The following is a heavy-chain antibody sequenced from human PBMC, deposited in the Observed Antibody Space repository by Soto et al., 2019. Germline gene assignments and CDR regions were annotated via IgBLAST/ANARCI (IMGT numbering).Heavy chain of an antibody. V-gene: IGHV3-33*08. J-gene: IGHJ4*02. D-gene: IGHD7-27*01. CDR1: GFTFRNSW. Sequence: GGSLRLSCAASGFTFRNSWMHWVRQAPGKGLEWVAVIWYDGSNKYYADSVKGRFTISRDNSKNTLYLQMNSLRAEDTAVYYCASGLMGMPDYWGQGTLVTVSS. CDR2: IWYDGSNK. CDR3: ASGLMGMPDY.